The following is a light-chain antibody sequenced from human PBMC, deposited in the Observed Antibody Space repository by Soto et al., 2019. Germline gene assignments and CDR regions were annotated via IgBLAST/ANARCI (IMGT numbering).Light chain of an antibody. J-gene: IGKJ4*01. CDR2: AAS. CDR1: QSISSY. CDR3: QQSYSTPLT. Sequence: DIQMTQSPSSLSASVGGRVTITCRASQSISSYLNWYQQKPGKAPKLLIYAASSLQSGVPSRFSGSGSGTDFPLTISTLQPEDFATYYCQQSYSTPLTCGGGTKV. V-gene: IGKV1-39*01.